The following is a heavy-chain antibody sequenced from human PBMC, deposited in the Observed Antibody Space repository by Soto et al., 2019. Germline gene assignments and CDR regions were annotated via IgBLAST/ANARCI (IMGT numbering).Heavy chain of an antibody. D-gene: IGHD2-2*01. V-gene: IGHV4-4*02. Sequence: SGTPALTCAVPGASVIRAKWWSGVRRSPGEGLEWIGEIHHSETTNYNPSLESRVTISIDKSKNQFSLKLSSVTAADTAVYYCARVPDYWGQGILGTVSS. CDR1: GASVIRAKW. J-gene: IGHJ4*02. CDR3: ARVPDY. CDR2: IHHSETT.